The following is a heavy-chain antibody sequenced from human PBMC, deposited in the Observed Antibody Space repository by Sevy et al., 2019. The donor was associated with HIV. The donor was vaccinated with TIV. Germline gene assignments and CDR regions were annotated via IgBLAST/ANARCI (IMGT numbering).Heavy chain of an antibody. CDR1: GFTVNSNY. CDR3: TRGKSGYGYALNY. J-gene: IGHJ4*02. Sequence: GGSLRLSCAASGFTVNSNYMTWVRQAPGKGLEGVSVIHSDETPYQADSVKDRFTISRDNFKNTLYLHMSSLRAEDTAVYYCTRGKSGYGYALNYWGQGTLVTVS. V-gene: IGHV3-66*01. CDR2: IHSDETP. D-gene: IGHD5-18*01.